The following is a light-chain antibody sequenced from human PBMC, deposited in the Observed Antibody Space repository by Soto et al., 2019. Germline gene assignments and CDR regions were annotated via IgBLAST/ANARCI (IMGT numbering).Light chain of an antibody. CDR1: SSDVGNYNL. CDR2: EDT. CDR3: SAYAGSNTFV. J-gene: IGLJ1*01. Sequence: QSVLTQPASVSGSPGQSITISCTGSSSDVGNYNLVSWYQQHPGKAPKLMIYEDTKWPSGVSNRFSGSKSGNTAYLTISGLQAEDEADYYCSAYAGSNTFVFGTGTKLTVL. V-gene: IGLV2-23*01.